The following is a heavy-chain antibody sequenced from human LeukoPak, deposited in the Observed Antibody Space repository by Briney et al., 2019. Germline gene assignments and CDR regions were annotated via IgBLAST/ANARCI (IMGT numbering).Heavy chain of an antibody. CDR3: ARRSRLRYFDWLAAFDI. D-gene: IGHD3-9*01. CDR2: IYYSGST. J-gene: IGHJ3*02. V-gene: IGHV4-39*01. Sequence: SETLPLTCTVSGGSISSSSYYWGWIRQPPGKGLEWIGSIYYSGSTYYNPSLKSRVTISVDTSKNQFSLKLSSVTAADTAVYYCARRSRLRYFDWLAAFDIWGQGTMVTVSS. CDR1: GGSISSSSYY.